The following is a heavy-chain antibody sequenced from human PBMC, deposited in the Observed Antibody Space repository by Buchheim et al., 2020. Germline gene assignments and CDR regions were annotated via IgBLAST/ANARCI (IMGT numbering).Heavy chain of an antibody. CDR3: ARIGLRWYLYGMDV. CDR1: GFTFSSYG. CDR2: IWYDGSNK. Sequence: QVQLVESGGGVVQPGRSLRLSCAASGFTFSSYGMHWVRQAPGKGLEWVAVIWYDGSNKYYADSVKGRFTISRDNSKNTLYLQMNSLRAEDTAVYYCARIGLRWYLYGMDVWGQGTT. V-gene: IGHV3-33*01. D-gene: IGHD2-21*01. J-gene: IGHJ6*02.